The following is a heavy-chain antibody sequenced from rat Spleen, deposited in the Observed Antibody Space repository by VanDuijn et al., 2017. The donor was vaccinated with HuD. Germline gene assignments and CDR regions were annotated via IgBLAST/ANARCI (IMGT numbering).Heavy chain of an antibody. CDR3: ARFYDGTYHHRYFDY. Sequence: EVHLVESGGGLVQPGRSMKLSCAASGFTFSDYYMAWVRQAPKKGLEWVASISYEGSGTYYGDSVKGRFTISRDNAKSTLYLQMNSLRSEDTATYYCARFYDGTYHHRYFDYWGQGVMVAVSS. J-gene: IGHJ2*01. CDR1: GFTFSDYY. CDR2: ISYEGSGT. V-gene: IGHV5-22*01. D-gene: IGHD1-12*02.